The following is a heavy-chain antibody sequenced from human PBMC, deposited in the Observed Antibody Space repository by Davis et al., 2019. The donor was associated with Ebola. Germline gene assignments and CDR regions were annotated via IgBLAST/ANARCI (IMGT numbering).Heavy chain of an antibody. CDR2: INAGNGNT. D-gene: IGHD2-2*01. V-gene: IGHV1-3*01. CDR1: GYTFTSYG. J-gene: IGHJ6*02. CDR3: ARDSCSSTSCFYYYGMDV. Sequence: ASVKVSCKASGYTFTSYGISWVRQAPGQGLEWMGWINAGNGNTKYSQKFQGRVTITRDTSASTAYMELSSLRSEDTAVYYCARDSCSSTSCFYYYGMDVWGQGTTVTVSS.